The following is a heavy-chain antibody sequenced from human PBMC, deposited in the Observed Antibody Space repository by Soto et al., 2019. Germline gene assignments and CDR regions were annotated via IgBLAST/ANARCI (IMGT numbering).Heavy chain of an antibody. V-gene: IGHV3-23*01. CDR2: ISGRGGST. J-gene: IGHJ4*02. CDR1: GFTFITYA. Sequence: EVQLLDSGGGLVQPEGSLRLSCAASGFTFITYAMSWVRQAPGKGLEWVSIISGRGGSTYYPDSVKGRFTISRDNSKNTLYLQMNSLRADDTAVYYCAKLPAAQSYFDFWGQGTLVTVSS. CDR3: AKLPAAQSYFDF. D-gene: IGHD2-2*01.